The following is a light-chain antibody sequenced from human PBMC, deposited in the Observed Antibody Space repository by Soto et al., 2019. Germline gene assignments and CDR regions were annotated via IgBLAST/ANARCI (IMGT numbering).Light chain of an antibody. J-gene: IGKJ1*01. CDR3: QQYNSYSS. CDR1: QSISSW. V-gene: IGKV1-5*01. CDR2: DAS. Sequence: DIQMTQAPSTLSGSVVYIFTITFRASQSISSWLAWYQQKPGKAPKLLIYDASSLESGVPSRFSGSGSGTEFTLTISSLQPDDFATYYCQQYNSYSSFGQGTKVDIK.